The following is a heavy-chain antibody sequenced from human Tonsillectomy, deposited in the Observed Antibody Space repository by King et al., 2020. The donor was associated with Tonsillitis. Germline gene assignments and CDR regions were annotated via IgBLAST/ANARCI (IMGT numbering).Heavy chain of an antibody. D-gene: IGHD2-15*01. V-gene: IGHV3-11*05. Sequence: QVQLVQSGGGLVKPGGSLRLSCAASGFTFSDYYMSWLRQAPGKGLEWVSYISLSSSYTNYADSVKGRFTISRDNARNSLYLQMNSLRAEDTAVYYCARGYCSGGSCYPVGYYYMDVWGKGTTVTVSS. J-gene: IGHJ6*03. CDR2: ISLSSSYT. CDR3: ARGYCSGGSCYPVGYYYMDV. CDR1: GFTFSDYY.